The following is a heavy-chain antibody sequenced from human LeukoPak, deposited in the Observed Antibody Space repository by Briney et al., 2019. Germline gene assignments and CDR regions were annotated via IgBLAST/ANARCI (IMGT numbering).Heavy chain of an antibody. CDR1: GVSISSYY. D-gene: IGHD3-10*01. CDR2: IYDSGST. V-gene: IGHV4-59*01. CDR3: ARDSVSSGSGSYYHNFDY. Sequence: SETLSLTCAVSGVSISSYYWSWIRQPPGKGLEWIGYIYDSGSTNYNPSLKSRVTISVDTSKNQFSLRLSSVTAADTAVYYCARDSVSSGSGSYYHNFDYWGQGTLVTVSS. J-gene: IGHJ4*02.